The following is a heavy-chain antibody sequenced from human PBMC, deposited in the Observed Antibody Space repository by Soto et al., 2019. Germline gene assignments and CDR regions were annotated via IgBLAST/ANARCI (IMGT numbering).Heavy chain of an antibody. J-gene: IGHJ5*02. CDR3: ARGVKYGAYSRWFDP. V-gene: IGHV1-8*01. CDR2: MNPNSGNT. CDR1: GYTFTSYD. Sequence: ASVKVSCKASGYTFTSYDINWVRQATGQGLEYLGWMNPNSGNTGCVQKFQGRVTMTRDTSISTAYMELSSLRSEDTALYFCARGVKYGAYSRWFDPWGQGTLVTVSS. D-gene: IGHD4-17*01.